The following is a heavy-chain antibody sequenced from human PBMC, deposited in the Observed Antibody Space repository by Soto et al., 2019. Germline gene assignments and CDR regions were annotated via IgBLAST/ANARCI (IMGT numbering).Heavy chain of an antibody. D-gene: IGHD2-15*01. CDR2: IWYDGSNK. J-gene: IGHJ6*02. CDR1: GFTFSSYG. Sequence: GGSLRLSCAASGFTFSSYGMHWVRQAPGKGLEWVAVIWYDGSNKYYADSVKGRFTISRDNSKNTLYLQMNSLRAEDTAVYYCARARPDSMVAATVYYYYGMDVWGQGTTVTVSS. V-gene: IGHV3-33*01. CDR3: ARARPDSMVAATVYYYYGMDV.